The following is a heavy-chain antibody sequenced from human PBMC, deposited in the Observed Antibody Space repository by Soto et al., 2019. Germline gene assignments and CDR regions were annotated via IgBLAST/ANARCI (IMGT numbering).Heavy chain of an antibody. J-gene: IGHJ4*01. CDR1: GFSLSTRGVG. Sequence: SAPTLGNPTQTLTLTCTSPGFSLSTRGVGVGWIRQPPGKALELLALIYWDYDKRYSPSLKSRLTITKDTSKNQVVHTMTNMDPVDTATYYCAHHSSPENYYGPASYAYWGHGTLVPVSS. V-gene: IGHV2-5*02. CDR2: IYWDYDK. D-gene: IGHD3-10*01. CDR3: AHHSSPENYYGPASYAY.